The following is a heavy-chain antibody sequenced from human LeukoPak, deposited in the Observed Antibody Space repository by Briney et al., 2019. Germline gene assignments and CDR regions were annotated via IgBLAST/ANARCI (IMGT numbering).Heavy chain of an antibody. CDR1: GYTFTSYG. D-gene: IGHD2-2*01. V-gene: IGHV1-18*01. Sequence: ASVKVSSKASGYTFTSYGISWVRQAPGQGLEWMGWISAYNGNTNYAQKLQGRVTMTTDTSTSTAYMELRSLRSDDTAVYYCARVVPAAMSAYNWFDPWGQGTLVTVSS. CDR3: ARVVPAAMSAYNWFDP. CDR2: ISAYNGNT. J-gene: IGHJ5*02.